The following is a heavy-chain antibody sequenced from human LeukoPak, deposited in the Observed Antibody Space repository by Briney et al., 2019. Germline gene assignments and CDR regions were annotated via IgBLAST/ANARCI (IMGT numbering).Heavy chain of an antibody. CDR1: GVTLSNYA. CDR3: AKGGWLDNY. D-gene: IGHD6-19*01. V-gene: IGHV3-23*01. CDR2: ISSSGSGGNT. J-gene: IGHJ4*02. Sequence: GGSLRLSCVASGVTLSNYAMSWARQAPGKGLEWVSGISSSGSGGNTYYADSVKGRFTISRDNSKNTLYLQMNNLRAEDTAVYYCAKGGWLDNYWGQGTLVTVSS.